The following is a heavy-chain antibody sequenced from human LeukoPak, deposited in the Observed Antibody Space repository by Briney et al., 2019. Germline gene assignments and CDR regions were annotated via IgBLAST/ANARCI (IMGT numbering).Heavy chain of an antibody. V-gene: IGHV3-11*04. CDR1: GFTFSDYY. Sequence: GGSLRLSCAASGFTFSDYYMSWIRQAPGKGLVWVSYISSNGSSIYYADSVKGRFTISRDNAKNSVYLQMNSLRGEDTAVYYCARDGGWERVDFDVWGQGTRVTVSS. D-gene: IGHD1-26*01. J-gene: IGHJ3*01. CDR3: ARDGGWERVDFDV. CDR2: ISSNGSSI.